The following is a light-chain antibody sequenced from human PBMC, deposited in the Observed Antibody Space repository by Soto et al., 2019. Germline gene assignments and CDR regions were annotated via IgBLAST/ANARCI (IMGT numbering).Light chain of an antibody. CDR1: SSDVGGYDF. Sequence: QSVLTQPRSVSGSPGQSVTISCTGTSSDVGGYDFVSWYQQHSGKAPKLMISDVSKRPSGVPDRFSGSKSGNTASLTISGLQAEDEADYYCCSYAGDLALFGGGTKVTVL. J-gene: IGLJ2*01. CDR3: CSYAGDLAL. V-gene: IGLV2-11*01. CDR2: DVS.